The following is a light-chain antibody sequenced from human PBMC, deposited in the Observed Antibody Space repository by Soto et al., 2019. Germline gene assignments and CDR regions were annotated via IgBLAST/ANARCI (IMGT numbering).Light chain of an antibody. CDR3: RSYTTSGSSV. V-gene: IGLV2-14*01. CDR2: EVT. J-gene: IGLJ1*01. CDR1: SSDVGSGDS. Sequence: QSVLTQPASVSGSPGQSITISCSGSSSDVGSGDSVSWYQHHPGKAPKLVIYEVTTRPSGVSDRFSGSKSVNTASLTISGLQAEGEADYYCRSYTTSGSSVFGTGTK.